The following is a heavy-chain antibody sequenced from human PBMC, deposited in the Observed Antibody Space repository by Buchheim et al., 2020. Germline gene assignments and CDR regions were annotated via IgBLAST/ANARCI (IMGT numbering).Heavy chain of an antibody. Sequence: QVQLQESGSGLVKPSETLSLTCNVSGDSMRENYWSWIRLSPGRGLEWLGYIHYTGITKYSPSLASRVAMSLDSFQRQLTLRLSGVTAADTAIYYCSRHRMFNWNVESSYDLDVWGQG. CDR2: IHYTGIT. J-gene: IGHJ6*02. CDR3: SRHRMFNWNVESSYDLDV. D-gene: IGHD1-1*01. CDR1: GDSMRENY. V-gene: IGHV4-59*01.